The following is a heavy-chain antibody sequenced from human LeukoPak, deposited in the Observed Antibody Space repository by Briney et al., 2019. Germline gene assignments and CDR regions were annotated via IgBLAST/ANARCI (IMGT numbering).Heavy chain of an antibody. CDR3: AREDPGPFDAFDT. V-gene: IGHV3-23*01. CDR1: GFTLAGYA. Sequence: GGSLRLSCAASGFTLAGYAMSWVRQAPGKGLERVSGISDSGGTTYYADSVKGRFTISRDNSKNTLYLQMNSLRAEDTATYYCAREDPGPFDAFDTWGQGAKVTVSS. J-gene: IGHJ3*02. CDR2: ISDSGGTT.